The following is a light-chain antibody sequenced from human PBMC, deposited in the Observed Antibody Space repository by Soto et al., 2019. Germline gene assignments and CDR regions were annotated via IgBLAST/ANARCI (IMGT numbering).Light chain of an antibody. CDR3: QQYGSSPRT. CDR2: GVS. CDR1: QSVSNNY. J-gene: IGKJ1*01. V-gene: IGKV3-20*01. Sequence: EIVLTQSPGTLSLSPGERATLSCRASQSVSNNYLAWYQQKPGQAPRLLIYGVSSRATGIPDSFSGSGSGTDFTLTISRLEPEDFAVYYCQQYGSSPRTFGQGTKV.